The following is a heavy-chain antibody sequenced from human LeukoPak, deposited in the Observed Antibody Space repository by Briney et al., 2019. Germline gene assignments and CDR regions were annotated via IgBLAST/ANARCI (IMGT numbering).Heavy chain of an antibody. J-gene: IGHJ1*01. CDR1: GFTFSNYW. CDR3: ARAPSEIGGYYPEYFRH. Sequence: PGGSLRLSCAAAGFTFSNYWMHWVRQAPGKGLVWVSRIKSDGRTNYADSVKGRFTISRDNAKNKVSLQMNSLRAEDTGVYYCARAPSEIGGYYPEYFRHWGQGTLVTVSS. D-gene: IGHD3-22*01. V-gene: IGHV3-74*01. CDR2: IKSDGRT.